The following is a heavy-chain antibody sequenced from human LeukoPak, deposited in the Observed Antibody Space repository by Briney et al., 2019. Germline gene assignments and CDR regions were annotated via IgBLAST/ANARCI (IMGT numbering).Heavy chain of an antibody. Sequence: ASVKVSCKASGGTFSNYAISWVRQAPGQGLEWMGGIIPIFGTANYAQKFQGRVTITADESTSTAYMELSSLRSEDTAVYYCARDSSSHCSSTSCYGTYYFDYWGQGTLVTVSS. CDR2: IIPIFGTA. V-gene: IGHV1-69*13. J-gene: IGHJ4*02. D-gene: IGHD2-2*01. CDR3: ARDSSSHCSSTSCYGTYYFDY. CDR1: GGTFSNYA.